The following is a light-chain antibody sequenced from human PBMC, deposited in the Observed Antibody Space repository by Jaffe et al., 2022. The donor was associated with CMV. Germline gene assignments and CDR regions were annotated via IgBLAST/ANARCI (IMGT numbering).Light chain of an antibody. CDR3: CSYAGTTLYV. J-gene: IGLJ1*01. CDR2: QVN. Sequence: QSALTQPASVSGSPGQSITISCTGTSGDVGSYSLVSWYQQHPGKAPKLIIYQVNKRPSGVLNRFSGSKSGNTASLTISGLQAEDEGDYYCCSYAGTTLYVFGTGTEVTVL. CDR1: SGDVGSYSL. V-gene: IGLV2-23*02.